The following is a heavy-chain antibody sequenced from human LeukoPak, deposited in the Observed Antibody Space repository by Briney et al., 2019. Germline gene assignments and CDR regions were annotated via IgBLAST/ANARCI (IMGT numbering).Heavy chain of an antibody. J-gene: IGHJ4*02. V-gene: IGHV4-61*02. CDR3: ARGPHYCSGGSCPNFPFGY. D-gene: IGHD2-15*01. CDR1: GGSISSGSYY. CDR2: IYTSGST. Sequence: SETLSLTCTVSGGSISSGSYYWSWIRQPAGKGLEWIGRIYTSGSTNYNPSLKSRVTISVDTSKNQFSMKLSSVTAADTAVYYCARGPHYCSGGSCPNFPFGYWGQGTLVTVSS.